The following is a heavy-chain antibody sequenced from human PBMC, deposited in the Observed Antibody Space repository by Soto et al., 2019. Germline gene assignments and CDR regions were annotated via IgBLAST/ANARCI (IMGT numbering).Heavy chain of an antibody. V-gene: IGHV1-8*01. CDR2: MNPNSGNT. D-gene: IGHD4-17*01. CDR3: AREFDSGDFGLDL. Sequence: ASVKVSCKASGYTFTSYDINWVRQATGQGLEWMGWMNPNSGNTGYAQKFQGRVTMTTDTSTSTAYMELRSLRAGDTALYLCAREFDSGDFGLDLWGQGTTVTVSS. CDR1: GYTFTSYD. J-gene: IGHJ6*02.